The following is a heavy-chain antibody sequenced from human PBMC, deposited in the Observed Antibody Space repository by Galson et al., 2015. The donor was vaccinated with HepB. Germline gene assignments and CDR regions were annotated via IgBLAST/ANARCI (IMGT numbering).Heavy chain of an antibody. CDR2: ISAYNGNT. J-gene: IGHJ5*02. CDR1: GYTFTSYG. D-gene: IGHD3-3*01. V-gene: IGHV1-18*01. Sequence: SVKVSCKASGYTFTSYGISWVRQAPGQGLEWMGWISAYNGNTNYAQKLQGRVTMTTDTSTSTAYMELRSLRSDNTAVYYCARVELAEGIFGVVIARRFDPWGQGTLVTVSS. CDR3: ARVELAEGIFGVVIARRFDP.